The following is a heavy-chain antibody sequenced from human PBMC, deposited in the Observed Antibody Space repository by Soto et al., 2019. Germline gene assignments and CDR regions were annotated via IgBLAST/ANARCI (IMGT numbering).Heavy chain of an antibody. CDR2: FYYGGST. Sequence: KTSETLSLTCDLSVYSITSGYYCGWVRQPPGKGLEWIGSFYYGGSTFYNPSLKSRVTISVDASKNNFSLRLTSVTAADTAVYFCTRVVAGLDYWGQGILVTVSS. D-gene: IGHD6-19*01. CDR3: TRVVAGLDY. V-gene: IGHV4-38-2*01. CDR1: VYSITSGYY. J-gene: IGHJ4*02.